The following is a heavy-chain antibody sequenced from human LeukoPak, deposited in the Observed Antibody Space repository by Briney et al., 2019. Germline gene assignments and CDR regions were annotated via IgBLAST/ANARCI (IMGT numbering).Heavy chain of an antibody. D-gene: IGHD2-21*02. CDR3: ARGGHIVVVTGYYFDY. Sequence: SVKVSCKASGGTFSSYAISWVRQAPGQGLEWMGGIIPIFGTANYAQKFQGRVTITADESTSTAYMELSSLRSEDTAVYYCARGGHIVVVTGYYFDYWGQGTLVTVSS. J-gene: IGHJ4*02. V-gene: IGHV1-69*13. CDR2: IIPIFGTA. CDR1: GGTFSSYA.